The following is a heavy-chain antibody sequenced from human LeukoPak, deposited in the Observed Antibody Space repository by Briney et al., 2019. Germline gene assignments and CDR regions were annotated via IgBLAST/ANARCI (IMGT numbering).Heavy chain of an antibody. J-gene: IGHJ4*02. CDR2: IKQDGSEK. CDR1: GFTFSYYW. CDR3: ARSLWPEDY. V-gene: IGHV3-7*01. Sequence: YPGGSLRLSCAASGFTFSYYWMNWVRQAPGKGLEWVANIKQDGSEKNYVDSVKGRFTISRDNAKTSLYLQMNSLRVEDTAVYYCARSLWPEDYWGQGTLVTVSS. D-gene: IGHD5-18*01.